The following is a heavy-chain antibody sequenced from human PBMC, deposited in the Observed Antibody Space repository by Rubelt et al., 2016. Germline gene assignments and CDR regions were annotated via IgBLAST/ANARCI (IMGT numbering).Heavy chain of an antibody. J-gene: IGHJ6*02. D-gene: IGHD4-17*01. CDR2: SGST. CDR3: ASDFGDSEGYYYGMDV. Sequence: SGSTNYNPFLKSRVTISVDRSRNQFSLNLTSVTAADTAVYYCASDFGDSEGYYYGMDVWGQGTTVTVSS. V-gene: IGHV4-30-2*02.